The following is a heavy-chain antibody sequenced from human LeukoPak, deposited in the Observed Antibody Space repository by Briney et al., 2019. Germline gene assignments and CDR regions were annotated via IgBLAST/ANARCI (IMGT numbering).Heavy chain of an antibody. Sequence: GGSLRLSCAAWGFTCSNLWMKWVRHAPGKGVVWVSRITPDGGGADYMDSVKGRFTISRDNAKNTVYLQMNSLGADDMAVYYCARGVDWTTINELNYWGQGTLVTVSS. CDR1: GFTCSNLW. CDR3: ARGVDWTTINELNY. V-gene: IGHV3-74*01. J-gene: IGHJ4*02. CDR2: ITPDGGGA. D-gene: IGHD3-10*01.